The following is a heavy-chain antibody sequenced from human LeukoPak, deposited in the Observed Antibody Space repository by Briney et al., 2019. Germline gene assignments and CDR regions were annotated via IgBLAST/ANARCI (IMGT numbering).Heavy chain of an antibody. Sequence: GASVKVSCKASGYTFTGYYMHWVRQAPGQGLEWMGIINPSGGSTSYAQKFQGRVTMTTDTSTSTAYMELRSLRSDDTAVYYCARGEWEPPDYYYYMDVWGKGTTVTVSS. D-gene: IGHD1-26*01. CDR1: GYTFTGYY. J-gene: IGHJ6*03. V-gene: IGHV1-46*01. CDR2: INPSGGST. CDR3: ARGEWEPPDYYYYMDV.